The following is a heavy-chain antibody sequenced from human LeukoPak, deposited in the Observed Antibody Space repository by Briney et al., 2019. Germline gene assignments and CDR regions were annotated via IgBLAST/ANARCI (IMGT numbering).Heavy chain of an antibody. CDR3: AGGYCSSTSCYADWFDP. CDR2: IVVGSGNT. CDR1: GFTFTSSA. D-gene: IGHD2-2*01. Sequence: SVKVSCKASGFTFTSSAMQWVRQARGQRLEWIGWIVVGSGNTNYAQKFQERVTITRDMSTSTAYKELSSLRSEDTAVYYCAGGYCSSTSCYADWFDPWGQGTLVTVSS. J-gene: IGHJ5*02. V-gene: IGHV1-58*02.